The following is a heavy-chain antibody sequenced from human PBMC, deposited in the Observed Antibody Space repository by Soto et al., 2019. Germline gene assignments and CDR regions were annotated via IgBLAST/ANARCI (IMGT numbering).Heavy chain of an antibody. CDR2: TYYRSKWYN. V-gene: IGHV6-1*01. D-gene: IGHD6-13*01. CDR3: ARVIAATGVFDY. CDR1: GGGVSTNIAA. Sequence: PSQTLSLTCAISGGGVSTNIAAWNWIRQSPSRGLEWLGRTYYRSKWYNDYAVSVKSRITINPETSKNQFSLQLKSVTPEDTAVYYCARVIAATGVFDYWGQGTLVTVSS. J-gene: IGHJ4*02.